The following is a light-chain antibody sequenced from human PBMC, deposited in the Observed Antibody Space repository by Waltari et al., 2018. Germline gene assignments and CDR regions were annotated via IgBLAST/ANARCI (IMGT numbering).Light chain of an antibody. CDR3: LLSYTGAWV. CDR2: DTN. CDR1: TGSVPNDHY. Sequence: QAVVTQEPSLTVPPGGTVTLTCGSSTGSVPNDHYPYLFQQKPCQAPRTLIYDTNYRHSWTPARFSGSLLGGKAALTLSGARPDDEADYYCLLSYTGAWVFGGGTKLTVL. V-gene: IGLV7-46*01. J-gene: IGLJ3*02.